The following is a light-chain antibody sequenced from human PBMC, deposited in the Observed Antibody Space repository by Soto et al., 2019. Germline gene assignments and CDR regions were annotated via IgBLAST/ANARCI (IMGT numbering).Light chain of an antibody. CDR3: QQSYTSQHT. CDR1: QTFNNY. J-gene: IGKJ2*01. CDR2: AAT. Sequence: DIQMPQSPSSLSASVGDTVSITCRAGQTFNNYLNWYQHKPGKVPKLLIYAATALQSGVPSRFSASASGTDFTLTIINVQPEDCVTYYCQQSYTSQHTFGQGTQLEI. V-gene: IGKV1-39*01.